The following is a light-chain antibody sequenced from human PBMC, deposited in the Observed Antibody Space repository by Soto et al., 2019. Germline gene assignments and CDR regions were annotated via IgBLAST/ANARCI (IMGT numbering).Light chain of an antibody. Sequence: EIFMTQSPATLSVSRWEIATLSWRASQSVSSNLAWYQQKPGQAPRLLIYGASTRATGIPARFSGSGSGTDFTLTISRLEPEDFAVYYCQQYGSSPLITFGQGTRLEIK. CDR3: QQYGSSPLIT. CDR2: GAS. CDR1: QSVSSN. J-gene: IGKJ5*01. V-gene: IGKV3-15*01.